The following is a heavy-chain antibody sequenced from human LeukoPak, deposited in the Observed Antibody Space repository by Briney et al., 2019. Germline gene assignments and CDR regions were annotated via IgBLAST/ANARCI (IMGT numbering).Heavy chain of an antibody. CDR2: IRSDGATA. CDR1: GFSFSSFA. Sequence: GGSLRLSCAASGFSFSSFAMTWVRQAPGKGLEWVSTIRSDGATAYNADSVKGRFTISRDNSKNTVYLQMNSLRVEDTAIYYCARGQEFDDGVFDSWGQGTLVTVSS. CDR3: ARGQEFDDGVFDS. D-gene: IGHD1-1*01. J-gene: IGHJ4*02. V-gene: IGHV3-23*01.